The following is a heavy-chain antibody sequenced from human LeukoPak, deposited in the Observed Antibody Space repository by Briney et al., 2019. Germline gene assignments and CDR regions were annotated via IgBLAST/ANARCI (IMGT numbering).Heavy chain of an antibody. CDR2: IWYDGSNK. CDR3: ARAAGGHYDFWSGYYTDY. CDR1: GFTFSSYG. V-gene: IGHV3-33*01. D-gene: IGHD3-3*01. J-gene: IGHJ4*02. Sequence: GGSLRLSCAASGFTFSSYGMPWVRQAPGKGLEWVAVIWYDGSNKYYADSVKGRFTISRDNSKNTLYLQMNSLRAEDTAVYYCARAAGGHYDFWSGYYTDYWGQGTLVTVSS.